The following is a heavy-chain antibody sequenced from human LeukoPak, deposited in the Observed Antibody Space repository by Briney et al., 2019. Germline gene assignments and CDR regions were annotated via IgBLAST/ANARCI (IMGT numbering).Heavy chain of an antibody. CDR1: GGSISSYY. CDR3: ARGPRGCYGLGY. V-gene: IGHV4-59*01. Sequence: SETLSLTCTVSGGSISSYYWSWIRQPPGKGLEWIGYIYYSGSTNYNPSLESRVTISVDTSKNQFSLKLSSVTATDTAVYYCARGPRGCYGLGYWGQGTLVTVSS. D-gene: IGHD1-26*01. J-gene: IGHJ4*02. CDR2: IYYSGST.